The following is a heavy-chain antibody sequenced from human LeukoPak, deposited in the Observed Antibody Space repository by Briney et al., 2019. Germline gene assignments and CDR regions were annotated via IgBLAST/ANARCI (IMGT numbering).Heavy chain of an antibody. D-gene: IGHD2-8*01. Sequence: SVKVSCKASGGTFSSYAISWVRQAPGQGLEWMGRIIPILGIAKYAQKFQGRVTITADKSTSTAYMELSSLRSEDTAVYYCARSGYCTNGVCYMGYYYYGMDVWGQGTTVTVSS. V-gene: IGHV1-69*04. CDR1: GGTFSSYA. CDR3: ARSGYCTNGVCYMGYYYYGMDV. J-gene: IGHJ6*02. CDR2: IIPILGIA.